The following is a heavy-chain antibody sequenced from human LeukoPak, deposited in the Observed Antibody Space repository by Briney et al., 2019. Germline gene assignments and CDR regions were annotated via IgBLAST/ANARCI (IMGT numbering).Heavy chain of an antibody. CDR3: ATRGPHYYDSSGYYWSY. CDR1: GYTLTELS. D-gene: IGHD3-22*01. J-gene: IGHJ4*02. CDR2: FDPEDGET. V-gene: IGHV1-24*01. Sequence: ASVKVSCKVSGYTLTELSMHWVRQAPGKGLEWMGGFDPEDGETIYAQKFQGRVTMTEDTSTDTAYMELSSLRSEDTAVYYCATRGPHYYDSSGYYWSYWGQGTLVTVSS.